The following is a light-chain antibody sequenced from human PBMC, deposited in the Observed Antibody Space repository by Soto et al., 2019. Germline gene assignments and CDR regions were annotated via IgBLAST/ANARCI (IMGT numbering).Light chain of an antibody. CDR2: GAS. J-gene: IGKJ1*01. V-gene: IGKV3-20*01. CDR3: QQYGSSPWT. Sequence: EIVMTRSPATLSVSPGERATLSCRASQSVSSSYLAWYQQKPGQAPRLLLYGASSRATGIPDRFSGSGSGTEFTLPTSTLEPADFAVYYCQQYGSSPWTFGQGTKVDIK. CDR1: QSVSSSY.